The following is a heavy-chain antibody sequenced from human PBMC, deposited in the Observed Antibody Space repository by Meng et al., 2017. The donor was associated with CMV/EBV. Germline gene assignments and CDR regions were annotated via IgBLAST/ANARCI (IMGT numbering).Heavy chain of an antibody. Sequence: GESLKISCAASGFIFDIYWMTWVRQAPGKGLEWVASMKPDGGENYYVDSVKGRFTISRDTVRNSVYLQMNSLRAEDTAVYYCVRYLPYGSGSHEDWGQGTVVTVSS. D-gene: IGHD3-10*01. CDR3: VRYLPYGSGSHED. CDR2: MKPDGGEN. J-gene: IGHJ4*02. V-gene: IGHV3-7*03. CDR1: GFIFDIYW.